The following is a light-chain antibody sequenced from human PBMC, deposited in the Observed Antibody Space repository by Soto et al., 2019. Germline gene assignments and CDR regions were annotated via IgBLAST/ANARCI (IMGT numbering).Light chain of an antibody. V-gene: IGLV2-23*02. CDR3: CSYAGSTTFVV. J-gene: IGLJ2*01. CDR1: SSDVGSYDL. Sequence: QSALTQPASVSGSPGQSITISCTGTSSDVGSYDLVTRYQQHPGTAPKLMIYEATKRPPGVSDRFSGSKSGNTASLTISGLQAEDEAAYYCCSYAGSTTFVVFGGGTKLTVL. CDR2: EAT.